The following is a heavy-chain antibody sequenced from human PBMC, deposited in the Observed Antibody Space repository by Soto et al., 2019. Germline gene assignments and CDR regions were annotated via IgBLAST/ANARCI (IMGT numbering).Heavy chain of an antibody. J-gene: IGHJ6*02. CDR3: ARDYNPTGTTGTTKGGMDV. CDR1: GYTFTGYY. Sequence: ASVKVSCKASGYTFTGYYMHWVRQAPGQGLEWMGWINPNSGGTNYAQKFQGWVTMTRDTSISTAYMELSRLRSDDTAVYYCARDYNPTGTTGTTKGGMDVWGQGTTVTVSS. V-gene: IGHV1-2*04. D-gene: IGHD1-1*01. CDR2: INPNSGGT.